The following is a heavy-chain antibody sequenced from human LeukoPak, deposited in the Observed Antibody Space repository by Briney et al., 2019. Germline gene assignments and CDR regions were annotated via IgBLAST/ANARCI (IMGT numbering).Heavy chain of an antibody. CDR1: GVSISSYY. D-gene: IGHD1-26*01. V-gene: IGHV4-4*07. CDR2: IFSNGTT. J-gene: IGHJ3*02. CDR3: ARERGILRGDAFDI. Sequence: PSETLSLTCTVSGVSISSYYWTWIRQPAGKGLEWIGRIFSNGTTNYNPSLESRVTMSVDTSTNQFSLRLSSVTAADTAVYYCARERGILRGDAFDIWGQGTIVTVSS.